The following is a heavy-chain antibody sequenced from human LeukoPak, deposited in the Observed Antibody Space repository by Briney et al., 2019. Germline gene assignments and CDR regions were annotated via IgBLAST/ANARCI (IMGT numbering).Heavy chain of an antibody. CDR1: GYTFTDYW. D-gene: IGHD3-10*01. CDR2: ISSSGGTM. V-gene: IGHV3-11*04. Sequence: GESLKISCQASGYTFTDYWIGWVRQAPGKGLEWVSYISSSGGTMYYADSVKGRFTISRDNAKTSLYLQMNSLRAEDTAIYYCARDGGQGTMVRGPKGAFDIWGQGTMVTVSS. CDR3: ARDGGQGTMVRGPKGAFDI. J-gene: IGHJ3*02.